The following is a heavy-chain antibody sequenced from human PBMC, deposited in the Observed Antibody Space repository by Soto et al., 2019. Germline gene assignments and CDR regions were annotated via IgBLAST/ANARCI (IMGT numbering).Heavy chain of an antibody. J-gene: IGHJ5*02. CDR3: ARGREVVVVPAAILWWFDP. CDR1: GFTFSNYA. D-gene: IGHD2-2*02. Sequence: QVQLVESGGGVVQPGRSLRLSCAASGFTFSNYAMHWVRQAPGKGPEWVAAISYDGGNKYYADSVKGRFTISRDKSKNTLYLRMNSLRAEDTAVYYCARGREVVVVPAAILWWFDPWGQGTLVTVSS. V-gene: IGHV3-30-3*01. CDR2: ISYDGGNK.